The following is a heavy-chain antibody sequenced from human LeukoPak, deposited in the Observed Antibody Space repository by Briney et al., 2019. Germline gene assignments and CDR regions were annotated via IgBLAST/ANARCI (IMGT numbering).Heavy chain of an antibody. CDR3: ARGISSWYEIWFDP. CDR1: GGSFSGYY. Sequence: SETLSLTCAVYGGSFSGYYWSWIRQPPGKGLEWIGEINHSGSTNYNPSLKSRVTISVDTSKNQFSLKLSSVTAADTAVYYCARGISSWYEIWFDPWGQGTLVTVSS. J-gene: IGHJ5*02. CDR2: INHSGST. V-gene: IGHV4-34*01. D-gene: IGHD6-13*01.